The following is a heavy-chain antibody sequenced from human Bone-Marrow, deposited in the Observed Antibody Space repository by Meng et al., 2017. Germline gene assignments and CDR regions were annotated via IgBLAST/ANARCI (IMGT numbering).Heavy chain of an antibody. D-gene: IGHD3-22*01. Sequence: SVKVSCKASGGTFSSYAISWVRQAPGQGLEWMGGIIPIFGTANYAQKFQGRVTITADESTSTAYMELSSLRSDDTAVYYCARDHDSSGYFYYYYGIDVWGQGTTVTVSS. J-gene: IGHJ6*02. V-gene: IGHV1-69*13. CDR3: ARDHDSSGYFYYYYGIDV. CDR1: GGTFSSYA. CDR2: IIPIFGTA.